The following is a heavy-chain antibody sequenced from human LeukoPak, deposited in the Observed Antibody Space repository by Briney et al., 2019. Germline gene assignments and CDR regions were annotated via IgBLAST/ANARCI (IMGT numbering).Heavy chain of an antibody. V-gene: IGHV3-23*01. CDR2: ISSSGSTI. Sequence: PGGSLRLSCAASGFTFSSYAMSWVRQAPGKGLEWVSYISSSGSTIYYADSVKGRFTISRDKSKNTLYLQMNSLRAEDTAVYYCAKGDTTLELPHDDWGQGTLVTVSS. J-gene: IGHJ4*02. CDR3: AKGDTTLELPHDD. D-gene: IGHD1-26*01. CDR1: GFTFSSYA.